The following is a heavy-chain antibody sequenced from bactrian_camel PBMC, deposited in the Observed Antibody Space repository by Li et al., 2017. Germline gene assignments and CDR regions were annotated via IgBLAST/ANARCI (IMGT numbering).Heavy chain of an antibody. CDR2: ILGDGST. V-gene: IGHV3S53*01. J-gene: IGHJ4*01. Sequence: IDWYRQRAGGQREFVAAILGDGSTTYAASVKGRFTIHKDIAKATLYLQMNSLRPEDTAMYYCAAEPPPAYGGSFDGLRLRAYEYNYWGQGTQVTVS. D-gene: IGHD1*01. CDR3: AAEPPPAYGGSFDGLRLRAYEYNY.